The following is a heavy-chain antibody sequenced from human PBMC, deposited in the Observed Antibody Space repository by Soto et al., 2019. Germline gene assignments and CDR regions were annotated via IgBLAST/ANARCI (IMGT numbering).Heavy chain of an antibody. V-gene: IGHV3-53*01. J-gene: IGHJ5*02. CDR2: IYSGGSS. D-gene: IGHD3-10*01. Sequence: GGSLRLSCTTSGFTVSSSHMTWVRQAPGKGLEWVSVIYSGGSSYYAVSVQGRFTISRDNSKNTVYLQMNSLRGEDTAMYYCARLGPYGSESYSFRYNMFDPWGQGTQVTVSS. CDR3: ARLGPYGSESYSFRYNMFDP. CDR1: GFTVSSSH.